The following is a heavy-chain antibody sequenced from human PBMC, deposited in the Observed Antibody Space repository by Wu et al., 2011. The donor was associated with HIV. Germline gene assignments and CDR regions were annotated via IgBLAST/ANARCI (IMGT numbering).Heavy chain of an antibody. J-gene: IGHJ4*02. Sequence: QVQLMQSGADMKKPGASVKVSCKPSGYSFTTFDVNWVRQAPGQGFEWMGGIIPNYSQKFQGRVTISTDESTHTAFLEMTGLTSNDTAIYYCARGMGPTAAMENYFDSWGQGTRVTVSS. CDR1: GYSFTTFD. CDR2: IIP. CDR3: ARGMGPTAAMENYFDS. V-gene: IGHV1-69*01. D-gene: IGHD2-2*01.